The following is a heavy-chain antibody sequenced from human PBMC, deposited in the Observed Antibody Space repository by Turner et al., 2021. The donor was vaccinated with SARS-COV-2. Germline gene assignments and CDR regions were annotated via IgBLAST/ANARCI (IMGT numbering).Heavy chain of an antibody. CDR2: ISAYNGNT. V-gene: IGHV1-18*01. CDR3: ARAYGSGSYGHYYGMDV. J-gene: IGHJ6*02. CDR1: VYTFITYD. D-gene: IGHD3-10*01. Sequence: QVQLVQSGAEVKTPGASVTVSCKASVYTFITYDINWVRQAPGQGLEWMVWISAYNGNTNYAQKLQGRVTMSTDTSTSTAYMELRSLRSDDTAVYYCARAYGSGSYGHYYGMDVWGQGTTVTVSS.